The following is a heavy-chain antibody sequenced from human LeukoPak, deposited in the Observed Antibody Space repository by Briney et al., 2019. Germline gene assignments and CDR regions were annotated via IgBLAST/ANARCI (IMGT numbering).Heavy chain of an antibody. CDR1: GGSISSSNW. J-gene: IGHJ1*01. D-gene: IGHD4-17*01. CDR3: ARVIYGDYGEYFQH. V-gene: IGHV4-4*02. CDR2: IYHSGST. Sequence: TSETLSLTCAVSGGSISSSNWWSWVRQPPGKGLEWIGEIYHSGSTNYNPSLKSRVTISVDKSKNQFSLKLSSVTAADTAVYYCARVIYGDYGEYFQHWGQGTLVTVSS.